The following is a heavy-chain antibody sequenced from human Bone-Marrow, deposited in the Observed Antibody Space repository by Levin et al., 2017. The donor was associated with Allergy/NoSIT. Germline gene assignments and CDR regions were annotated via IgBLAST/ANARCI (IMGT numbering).Heavy chain of an antibody. J-gene: IGHJ6*02. D-gene: IGHD6-13*01. Sequence: GESLKISCAASGFTFSSYAMHWVRQAPGKGLEWVAVISYDGSNKYYADSVKGRFTISRDNSKNTLYLQMNSLRAEDTAVYYCARDLGVIAAAAAWLYYYYGMDVWGQGTTVTVSS. CDR2: ISYDGSNK. CDR1: GFTFSSYA. CDR3: ARDLGVIAAAAAWLYYYYGMDV. V-gene: IGHV3-30*04.